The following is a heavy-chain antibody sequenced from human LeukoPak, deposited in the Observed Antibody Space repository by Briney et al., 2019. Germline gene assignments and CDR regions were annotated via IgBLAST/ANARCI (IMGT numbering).Heavy chain of an antibody. J-gene: IGHJ3*02. CDR1: GGSISSSTYY. D-gene: IGHD2-15*01. CDR2: IYYSGST. Sequence: SETLSLTCTVSGGSISSSTYYWDWIRQPPGKGLEWIGSIYYSGSTSYYPSLKSRVTISVDTSKNQFSLKLSSVTAEDTAVYFCARRYCSGGSCYYERGAFDIWGQGTMVTVSS. CDR3: ARRYCSGGSCYYERGAFDI. V-gene: IGHV4-39*07.